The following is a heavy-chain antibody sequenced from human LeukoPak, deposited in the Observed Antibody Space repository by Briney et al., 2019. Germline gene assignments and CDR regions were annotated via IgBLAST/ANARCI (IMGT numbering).Heavy chain of an antibody. CDR2: ISAQHGQT. CDR1: GYSENFYG. CDR3: AGASYGGWFDP. V-gene: IGHV1-18*01. D-gene: IGHD4/OR15-4a*01. J-gene: IGHJ5*02. Sequence: ASVTVSCKTSGYSENFYGITWVRQVAGQGLEWMGWISAQHGQTEYAPNSQDRVTMTTDTYTNTAYMELRSLRSDDTAVYYCAGASYGGWFDPWGQGTLVTVSS.